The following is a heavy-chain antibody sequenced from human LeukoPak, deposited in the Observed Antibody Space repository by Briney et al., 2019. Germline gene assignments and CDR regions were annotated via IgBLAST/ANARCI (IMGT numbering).Heavy chain of an antibody. Sequence: PGGSLRLSCAASGFTFSSYAMSWVRQAPGKGLEWVSAISGSGGSTYYADSVKGRFTISRDNSKNTLYLQMNSLRAEDTAVYYCAKDVNWAPFYNWFDPWGQGTLVTVSS. J-gene: IGHJ5*02. D-gene: IGHD7-27*01. CDR2: ISGSGGST. CDR1: GFTFSSYA. V-gene: IGHV3-23*01. CDR3: AKDVNWAPFYNWFDP.